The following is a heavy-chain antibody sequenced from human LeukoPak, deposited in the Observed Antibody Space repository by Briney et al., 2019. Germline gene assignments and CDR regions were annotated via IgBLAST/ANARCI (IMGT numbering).Heavy chain of an antibody. CDR2: ISAYNGNT. CDR3: ARDGTAPPTFMITFGGVKSYYYMDV. D-gene: IGHD3-16*01. J-gene: IGHJ6*03. CDR1: GYTFTSYG. Sequence: GSVKVSCKASGYTFTSYGISWVRQAPGQGLEWMGWISAYNGNTNYAQKLQGRVTMTTDTSTSTAYMELRSLRSDDTAVYYCARDGTAPPTFMITFGGVKSYYYMDVWGKGTTVTVSS. V-gene: IGHV1-18*01.